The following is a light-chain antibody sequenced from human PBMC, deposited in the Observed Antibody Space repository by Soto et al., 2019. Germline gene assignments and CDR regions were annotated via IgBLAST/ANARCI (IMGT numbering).Light chain of an antibody. CDR3: QSYDSRLSGSV. J-gene: IGLJ1*01. V-gene: IGLV1-40*01. Sequence: QSVLTQPPSVSGAPGQRVTISCTGSRSNIGAGYDVHWYQQLPGTAPKLLIYGNSNRPSGVPDRFSGSQSGASASLAITGLQDDDEADYYCQSYDSRLSGSVFGTGTKLTVL. CDR1: RSNIGAGYD. CDR2: GNS.